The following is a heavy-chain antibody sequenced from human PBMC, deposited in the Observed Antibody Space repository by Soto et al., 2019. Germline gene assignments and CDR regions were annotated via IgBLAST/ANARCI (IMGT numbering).Heavy chain of an antibody. V-gene: IGHV3-43D*03. CDR2: ISWDGGST. CDR3: AKDCSGGSCYSGYYYGMDV. Sequence: GGSLRLSCAASGFTFDDYAMHWVRQAPGKGLEWFSLISWDGGSTYYADSVKGRFTISIDNSKNSLYLQMNSLRAEDTALYYCAKDCSGGSCYSGYYYGMDVWGQGTTVTVSS. D-gene: IGHD2-15*01. CDR1: GFTFDDYA. J-gene: IGHJ6*02.